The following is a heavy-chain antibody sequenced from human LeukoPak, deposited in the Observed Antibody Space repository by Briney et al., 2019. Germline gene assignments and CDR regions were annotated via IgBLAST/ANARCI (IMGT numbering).Heavy chain of an antibody. Sequence: SVKLSCKASGGTFTSYAISWVRQAPGQGLEWMGGIIPIFGTANYAKKFQGRVTITADESTSTAYMELSSLRSEDTAVYYCARGRTIFGVSSALQHWGQGTLVTVSS. CDR2: IIPIFGTA. V-gene: IGHV1-69*13. D-gene: IGHD3-3*01. CDR3: ARGRTIFGVSSALQH. J-gene: IGHJ1*01. CDR1: GGTFTSYA.